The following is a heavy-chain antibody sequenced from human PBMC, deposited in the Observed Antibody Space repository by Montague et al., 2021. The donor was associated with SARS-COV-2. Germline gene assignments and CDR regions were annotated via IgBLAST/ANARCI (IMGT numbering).Heavy chain of an antibody. CDR2: VHYTGST. J-gene: IGHJ4*02. D-gene: IGHD1-1*01. Sequence: SETLSLTCTVSGGSISSGDYYWSWIRQPPGKGLEWIGYVHYTGSTKYNPSLKTRVTLSLDTPKNHFSLRLNSVAAADTAVYYCARAQNICFIANCVNYFDLWGLGALVSVSS. CDR1: GGSISSGDYY. CDR3: ARAQNICFIANCVNYFDL. V-gene: IGHV4-61*03.